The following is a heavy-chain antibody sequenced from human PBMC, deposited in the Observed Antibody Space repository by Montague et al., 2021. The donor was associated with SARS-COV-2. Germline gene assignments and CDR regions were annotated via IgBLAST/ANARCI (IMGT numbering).Heavy chain of an antibody. CDR3: ARDNYGDWCYYGLDV. CDR1: GGSFSTYS. J-gene: IGHJ6*02. D-gene: IGHD4-17*01. Sequence: SETLSLTCAVYGGSFSTYSWNWIRQSPGKGLEWLGYIYYTGSTKYNPSLKSRVTISMDTSRDQLSLRLTSVTAADTAVYYCARDNYGDWCYYGLDVWGQGTTVTVSS. CDR2: IYYTGST. V-gene: IGHV4-59*01.